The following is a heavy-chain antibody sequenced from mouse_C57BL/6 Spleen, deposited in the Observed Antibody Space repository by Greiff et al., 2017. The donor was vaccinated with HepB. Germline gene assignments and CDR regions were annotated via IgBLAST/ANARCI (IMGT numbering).Heavy chain of an antibody. J-gene: IGHJ2*01. CDR2: IDPSDSYT. CDR1: GYTFTSYW. CDR3: ARPLSYPYYFDY. D-gene: IGHD2-10*01. V-gene: IGHV1-50*01. Sequence: QVQLKQPGAELVKPGASVKLSCKASGYTFTSYWMQWVKQRPGQGLEWIGEIDPSDSYTNYNQKFKGKATLTVDTSSSTAYMQLSSLTSEDSAVYYCARPLSYPYYFDYWGQGTTLTVSS.